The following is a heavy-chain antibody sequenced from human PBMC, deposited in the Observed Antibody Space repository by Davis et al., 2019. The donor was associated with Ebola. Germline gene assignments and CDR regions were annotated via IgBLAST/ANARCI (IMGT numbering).Heavy chain of an antibody. J-gene: IGHJ4*02. V-gene: IGHV3-7*03. D-gene: IGHD3-16*01. Sequence: PGGSLRLSCAASGFTFSSYWMSWVRQAPGKGLEWVANINQDESQKSYVASLKGRFTISRDNAKNSLHLQMNSLTAEDTAVYYCARGAQYVLWGQGTLVTVSS. CDR1: GFTFSSYW. CDR2: INQDESQK. CDR3: ARGAQYVL.